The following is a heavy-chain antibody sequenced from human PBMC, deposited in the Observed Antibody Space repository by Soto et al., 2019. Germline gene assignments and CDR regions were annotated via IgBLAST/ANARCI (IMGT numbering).Heavy chain of an antibody. CDR2: ISYDGSNK. Sequence: QVQLVESGGGVVQPGRSLRLSCAASGFTFSSYGMHWVRQAPGKGLEWVAVISYDGSNKYYADSVKGRFTISRDNSKNTLYLQMNSRRAEDTAVYYCAKDLFPAAMVSRWFDPWGQGTLVTVSS. D-gene: IGHD5-18*01. V-gene: IGHV3-30*18. CDR3: AKDLFPAAMVSRWFDP. J-gene: IGHJ5*02. CDR1: GFTFSSYG.